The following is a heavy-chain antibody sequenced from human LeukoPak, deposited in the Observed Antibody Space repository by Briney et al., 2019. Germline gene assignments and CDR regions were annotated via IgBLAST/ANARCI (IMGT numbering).Heavy chain of an antibody. CDR2: IKQDESEK. CDR1: GFTFSSYW. V-gene: IGHV3-7*01. Sequence: GGSLRLSCAASGFTFSSYWMSWVRQAPGKGLEWVANIKQDESEKYYADSVKGRFTISRDNAKNSLYLQMNTLRVEDTAVYYCTRDLMDYDVSTGLHHYYMDVWGQGTTVTVSS. CDR3: TRDLMDYDVSTGLHHYYMDV. J-gene: IGHJ6*02. D-gene: IGHD3-9*01.